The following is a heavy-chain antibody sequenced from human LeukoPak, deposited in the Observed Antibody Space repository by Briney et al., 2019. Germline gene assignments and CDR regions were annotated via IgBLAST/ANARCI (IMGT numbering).Heavy chain of an antibody. Sequence: GGSLRLSRAASGFNFRMYAMRWVRLAPGKGLEWVIGIVGDGSSTYYADSVKGRFTISKDYSKNTLYLQMNSLSAEDTAMYYCAKDSIYGDGKWDIDYWGQGTLVTVSS. V-gene: IGHV3-23*01. J-gene: IGHJ4*02. D-gene: IGHD1-26*01. CDR1: GFNFRMYA. CDR2: IVGDGSST. CDR3: AKDSIYGDGKWDIDY.